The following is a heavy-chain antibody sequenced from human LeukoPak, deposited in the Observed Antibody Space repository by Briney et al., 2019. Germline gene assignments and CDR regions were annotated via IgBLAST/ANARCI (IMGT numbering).Heavy chain of an antibody. Sequence: GASVKVSCKASGGTFSSYAISWVRQAPGQGLEWMGGIIPIFGTANYAQKFQGRVTITADESTSTAYMELSSLRSEDTAVYYCARDPYSSSWYRYGMDVWGQGTTVTVS. V-gene: IGHV1-69*13. CDR3: ARDPYSSSWYRYGMDV. CDR2: IIPIFGTA. D-gene: IGHD6-13*01. CDR1: GGTFSSYA. J-gene: IGHJ6*02.